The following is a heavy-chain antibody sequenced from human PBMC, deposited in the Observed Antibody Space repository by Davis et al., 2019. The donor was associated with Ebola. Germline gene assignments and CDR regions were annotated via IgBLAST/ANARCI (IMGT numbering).Heavy chain of an antibody. CDR2: ISSNGGST. Sequence: GESLKISCSASGFTFSSYAMHWVRQAPGKGLEYVSAISSNGGSTYYADSVKGRFTISRDNAKKSLYLQMNSLRAEDTAVYYCARDYYWSFDYWGQGTLVTVSS. D-gene: IGHD2-8*02. J-gene: IGHJ4*02. V-gene: IGHV3-64*04. CDR1: GFTFSSYA. CDR3: ARDYYWSFDY.